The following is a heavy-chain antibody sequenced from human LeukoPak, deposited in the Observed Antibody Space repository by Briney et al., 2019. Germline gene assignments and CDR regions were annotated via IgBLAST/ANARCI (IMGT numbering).Heavy chain of an antibody. J-gene: IGHJ5*02. CDR3: AKARIDSSSWYSWFDP. Sequence: PGRSLRLSCAASGFTFSSYGMHWVRQAPGKGMEWVAVIWYDGSNKYYADPVTGRFTISRDNSKNTLYLQMKRLCAEDTAVYDCAKARIDSSSWYSWFDPWGQGTLVTVAS. V-gene: IGHV3-33*06. CDR1: GFTFSSYG. CDR2: IWYDGSNK. D-gene: IGHD6-13*01.